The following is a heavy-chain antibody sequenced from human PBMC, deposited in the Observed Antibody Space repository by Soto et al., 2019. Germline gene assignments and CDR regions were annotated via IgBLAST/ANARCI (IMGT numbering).Heavy chain of an antibody. D-gene: IGHD2-21*02. Sequence: GGSLRLSCAASGFTLSYYWMGWVRQAPGKGLEWVANIKEDGSEKYYVDPVKGRFTISRDNAKNSLYLQMNNLRVEDTAVYYCARDCSGGDCYYWGQGTVVTVSS. V-gene: IGHV3-7*01. J-gene: IGHJ4*02. CDR1: GFTLSYYW. CDR2: IKEDGSEK. CDR3: ARDCSGGDCYY.